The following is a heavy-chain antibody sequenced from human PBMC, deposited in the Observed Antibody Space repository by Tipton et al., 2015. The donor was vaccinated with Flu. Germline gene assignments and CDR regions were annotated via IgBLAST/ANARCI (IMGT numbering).Heavy chain of an antibody. D-gene: IGHD1-26*01. CDR2: IYYSETT. J-gene: IGHJ4*02. V-gene: IGHV4-59*01. Sequence: TLSLTCTVSGGSISSYYWNWIRQPPGKGLEWIGYIYYSETTNYNPPLKSRVTISVDTSKNQFSLKLSSVTAADTAVYYCARGYSGSYHTPLYYWGQGTLVTVSS. CDR3: ARGYSGSYHTPLYY. CDR1: GGSISSYY.